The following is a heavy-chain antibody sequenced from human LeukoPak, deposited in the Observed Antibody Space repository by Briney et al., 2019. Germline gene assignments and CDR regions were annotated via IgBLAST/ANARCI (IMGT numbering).Heavy chain of an antibody. V-gene: IGHV3-53*04. CDR2: TYSAGTT. D-gene: IGHD3-22*01. Sequence: GGSLRLSCAASGFTVSNNYMSWVRQAPGQGLEWGSVTYSAGTTYYADSVKGRFTISRQNPETTLFLQMNSLRPEDTAVYYCARVLGYDSSGYYRGYFDYWGQGTLVTVSS. J-gene: IGHJ4*02. CDR3: ARVLGYDSSGYYRGYFDY. CDR1: GFTVSNNY.